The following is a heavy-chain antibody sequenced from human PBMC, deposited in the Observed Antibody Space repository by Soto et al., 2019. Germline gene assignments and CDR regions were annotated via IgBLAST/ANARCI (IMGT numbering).Heavy chain of an antibody. Sequence: PGGSLRLSCAASGFTFSSYSMNWVRQAPGKGLEWVSSISSRSSYIYYADSVKGRFSISRDNAKNSLFLQMNSLRAEDTAVYYCARARGELAYDAFDIWGQGTMVTVSS. CDR3: ARARGELAYDAFDI. CDR2: ISSRSSYI. V-gene: IGHV3-21*01. D-gene: IGHD4-17*01. J-gene: IGHJ3*02. CDR1: GFTFSSYS.